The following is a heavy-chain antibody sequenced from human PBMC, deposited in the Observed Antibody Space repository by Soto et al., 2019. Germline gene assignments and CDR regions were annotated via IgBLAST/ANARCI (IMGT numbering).Heavy chain of an antibody. CDR2: IYYSGST. V-gene: IGHV4-30-4*01. J-gene: IGHJ4*02. Sequence: SETLSLTCTVSGGSINSGDYYLSWIRPPPGKDLEWIGYIYYSGSTYYNPPLRSRVTISIDTSKNHFFLNLSSVTAADTAVYYCARIGLTTALLWGQGTLVTVSS. D-gene: IGHD4-17*01. CDR3: ARIGLTTALL. CDR1: GGSINSGDYY.